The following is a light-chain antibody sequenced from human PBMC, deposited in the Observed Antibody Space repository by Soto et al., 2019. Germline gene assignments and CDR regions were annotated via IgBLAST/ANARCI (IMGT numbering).Light chain of an antibody. J-gene: IGKJ1*01. Sequence: DIQMTQSPSSLSASVGDRVTITCRASQDISNYLAWFQQKPGKVPELLIYSASTLQSGVPSRFSGSGSGTDFTLTITSLQPEDVATYYCQKYNSAPWTFGQGTKVEIK. CDR3: QKYNSAPWT. CDR1: QDISNY. V-gene: IGKV1-27*01. CDR2: SAS.